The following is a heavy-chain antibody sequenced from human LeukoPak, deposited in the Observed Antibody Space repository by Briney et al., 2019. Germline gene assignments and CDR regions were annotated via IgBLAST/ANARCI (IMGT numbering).Heavy chain of an antibody. V-gene: IGHV5-51*01. CDR2: IYPGDSDI. Sequence: GESLKISCKDSGYRFSSYWIAWVRQMPGKGLEYIGIIYPGDSDIRYSPSFQGQVTISADKSISTAYLQWSSLKASDTAMYYCARHGPQRYCSSTSCSVGEYFDYWGQGTLVTVSS. D-gene: IGHD2-2*01. CDR1: GYRFSSYW. CDR3: ARHGPQRYCSSTSCSVGEYFDY. J-gene: IGHJ4*02.